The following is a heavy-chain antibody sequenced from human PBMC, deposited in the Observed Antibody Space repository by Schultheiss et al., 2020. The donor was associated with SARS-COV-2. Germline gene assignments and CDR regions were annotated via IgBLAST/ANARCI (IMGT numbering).Heavy chain of an antibody. J-gene: IGHJ4*02. CDR2: INPNSGGT. CDR3: ARAPFLEWLLDY. CDR1: GYTFTGYY. Sequence: GGSLRLSCKASGYTFTGYYMHWVRQAPGQGLEWMGWINPNSGGTNYAQKFQGWVTMTRDTSISTAYMELSRLRSDDTAVYYCARAPFLEWLLDYWGQGTLVTVSS. D-gene: IGHD3-3*02. V-gene: IGHV1-2*04.